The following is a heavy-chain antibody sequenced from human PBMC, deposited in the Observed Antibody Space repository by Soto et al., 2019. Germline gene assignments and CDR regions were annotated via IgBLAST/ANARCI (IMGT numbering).Heavy chain of an antibody. CDR2: IFYSGNT. V-gene: IGHV4-59*12. Sequence: QVQLQESGPGLVKPSETLSLTCTVSRGSNSAYYWSWIRQSPGKGLEWLGYIFYSGNTKYNPFLKSRVSISVDPSKNQFSLKLTSVTAADTAVYYCAREGGGYLFDYWGQGILVPVSS. CDR1: RGSNSAYY. CDR3: AREGGGYLFDY. J-gene: IGHJ4*02. D-gene: IGHD1-26*01.